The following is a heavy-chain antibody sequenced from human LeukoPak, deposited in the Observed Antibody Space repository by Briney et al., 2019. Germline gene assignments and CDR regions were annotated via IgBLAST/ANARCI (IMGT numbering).Heavy chain of an antibody. D-gene: IGHD3-22*01. V-gene: IGHV4-39*02. CDR3: ARDARYYDSSGYYVFDI. J-gene: IGHJ3*02. Sequence: SETLSLTYTVSGGPISSSSYYWGWIRQPPGKGLEWIGSIYYSGSTYYNPSLKSRVTISVDTSKNQFSLKLSSVTAADTAVYYCARDARYYDSSGYYVFDIWGQGTKVTVSS. CDR2: IYYSGST. CDR1: GGPISSSSYY.